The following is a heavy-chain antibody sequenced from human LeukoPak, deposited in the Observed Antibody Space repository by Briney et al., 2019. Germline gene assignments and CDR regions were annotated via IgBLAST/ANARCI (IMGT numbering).Heavy chain of an antibody. Sequence: GESLKISCKGSGYSFTKYWIAWVRQVSGKGLELMGIINPGDSDTRYSPSFQGQVTISVDKSISTAYLQRSSLKASDTAMYYCARGRYYDILTGLAVYFDYWGQGTLVTVSS. V-gene: IGHV5-51*01. CDR3: ARGRYYDILTGLAVYFDY. J-gene: IGHJ4*02. CDR2: INPGDSDT. D-gene: IGHD3-9*01. CDR1: GYSFTKYW.